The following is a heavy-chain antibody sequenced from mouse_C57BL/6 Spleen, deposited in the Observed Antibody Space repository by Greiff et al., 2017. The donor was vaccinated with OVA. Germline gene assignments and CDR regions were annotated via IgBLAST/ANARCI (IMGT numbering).Heavy chain of an antibody. CDR1: GYTFTDHT. CDR3: ARGDYYGSSPPWFAY. V-gene: IGHV1-78*01. J-gene: IGHJ3*01. CDR2: IYPRDGST. Sequence: VQLQQSDAELVKPGASVKISCKVSGYTFTDHTIHWMKQRPEQGLEWIGYIYPRDGSTKYNEKFKGKATLTADKSSSTAYMQLNSLTSEDSAVYFCARGDYYGSSPPWFAYWGQGTLGTVSA. D-gene: IGHD1-1*01.